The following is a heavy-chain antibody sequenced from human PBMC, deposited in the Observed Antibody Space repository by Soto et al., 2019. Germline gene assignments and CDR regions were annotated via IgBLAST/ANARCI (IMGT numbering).Heavy chain of an antibody. CDR1: GGSISSYY. CDR2: MYYGGRT. Sequence: PSETLSLTCPVSGGSISSYYWSWIRQPPGKGLELIGYMYYGGRTNYNPSLKSRVTISVDTSKMQVSLKLSSVTAADTAVYYCARGQEYYYDSSGYYYDPYYFDYWGQGTLVNVSS. D-gene: IGHD3-22*01. V-gene: IGHV4-59*08. J-gene: IGHJ4*02. CDR3: ARGQEYYYDSSGYYYDPYYFDY.